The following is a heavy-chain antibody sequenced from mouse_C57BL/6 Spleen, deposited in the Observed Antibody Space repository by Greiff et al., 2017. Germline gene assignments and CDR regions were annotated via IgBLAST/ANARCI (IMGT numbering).Heavy chain of an antibody. J-gene: IGHJ2*01. V-gene: IGHV1-59*01. D-gene: IGHD2-3*01. CDR1: GYTFTSYW. CDR2: IDPSDSYT. CDR3: ARNDGFGY. Sequence: QVQLQQPGAELVRPGTSVKLSCKASGYTFTSYWMHWVKQRPGQGLEWIGVIDPSDSYTNYNQKFKGKATLTVDTSSSTAYMQLSSLTSEDSAVYYCARNDGFGYGGQGTTLTVSS.